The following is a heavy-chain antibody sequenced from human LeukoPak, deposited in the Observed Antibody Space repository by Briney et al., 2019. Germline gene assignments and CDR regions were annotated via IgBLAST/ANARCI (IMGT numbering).Heavy chain of an antibody. CDR1: GFTFSSYE. Sequence: GGSLRLSCAASGFTFSSYEMNWVRQAPGKGLEWVSYISSSGSTIYYADSVKGRFTISRDNAKNSLYLQVNSLRAEDTAVYYCARVRGVTPDYWGQGTLVTVSS. J-gene: IGHJ4*02. CDR3: ARVRGVTPDY. V-gene: IGHV3-48*03. CDR2: ISSSGSTI. D-gene: IGHD3-10*01.